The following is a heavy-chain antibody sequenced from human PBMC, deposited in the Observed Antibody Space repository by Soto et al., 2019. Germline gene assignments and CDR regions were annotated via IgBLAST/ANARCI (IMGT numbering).Heavy chain of an antibody. CDR1: GFTFSNYA. CDR3: AKALRYFDWLLRPWNSMDV. Sequence: PGGSLRLSCAASGFTFSNYAMSWVRQAPGKGLEWVSTISGSGDSTYYADSVKGRFTISRDNSRNTLYLQMNSLRAEDTAVYYCAKALRYFDWLLRPWNSMDVWGQGTTVTVSS. CDR2: ISGSGDST. V-gene: IGHV3-23*01. J-gene: IGHJ6*02. D-gene: IGHD3-9*01.